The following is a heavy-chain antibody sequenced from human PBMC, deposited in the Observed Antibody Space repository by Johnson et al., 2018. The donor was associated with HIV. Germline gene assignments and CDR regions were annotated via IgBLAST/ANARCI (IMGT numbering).Heavy chain of an antibody. Sequence: VQLVESGGGVVQPGRSLRLSCAASGFTVSSNYMSWVRQAPGKGLEWVSVIYSGGSTYYADSVKGRFTISRDNSKNTLYLQMNSLRAGDTAVYYCAKEGQDLRSSSSDDAFDIWGQGTMVTVSS. CDR2: IYSGGST. CDR3: AKEGQDLRSSSSDDAFDI. CDR1: GFTVSSNY. V-gene: IGHV3-66*01. J-gene: IGHJ3*02. D-gene: IGHD6-13*01.